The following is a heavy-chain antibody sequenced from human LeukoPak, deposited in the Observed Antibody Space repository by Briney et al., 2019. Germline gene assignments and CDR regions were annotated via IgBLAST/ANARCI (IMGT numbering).Heavy chain of an antibody. J-gene: IGHJ3*02. CDR2: IIPIFGTA. Sequence: GASVKVSCKASGGTFSSYAISWVRQAPGQGLEWMGGIIPIFGTANYAQKFQGRVTITADESTSTAYMELSSLRSEDTAVYYCARGVVVVPAAIGAFDIWGQGTMVTVSS. CDR1: GGTFSSYA. V-gene: IGHV1-69*01. D-gene: IGHD2-2*01. CDR3: ARGVVVVPAAIGAFDI.